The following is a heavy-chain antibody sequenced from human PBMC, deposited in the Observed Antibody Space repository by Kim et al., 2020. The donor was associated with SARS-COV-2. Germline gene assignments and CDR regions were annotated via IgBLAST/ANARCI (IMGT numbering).Heavy chain of an antibody. CDR1: GFTFSSYA. Sequence: GGSLRLSCAASGFTFSSYAMHWVRQAPGKGLEWVAVISYDGSNKYYADSVKGRFTISRDNSKNTLYLQMNSLRAEDTAVYYCARDLVLLEWLFTPWGMDVWGQGTTVTVSS. CDR3: ARDLVLLEWLFTPWGMDV. CDR2: ISYDGSNK. J-gene: IGHJ6*02. D-gene: IGHD3-3*01. V-gene: IGHV3-30-3*01.